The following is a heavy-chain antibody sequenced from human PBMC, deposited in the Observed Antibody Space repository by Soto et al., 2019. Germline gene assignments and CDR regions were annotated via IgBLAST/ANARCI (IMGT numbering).Heavy chain of an antibody. J-gene: IGHJ3*02. CDR3: ARMCSHSNCLRDAFAI. Sequence: ASVKVSCKAAGYSFTGFYLHWLRQAPGQGLEWMGWINPNSGDTKYAQNFQGWVTMTRDTSINTAYMELSRLTSDDTAVYYCARMCSHSNCLRDAFAIWGQGTMVTVSS. V-gene: IGHV1-2*04. CDR1: GYSFTGFY. CDR2: INPNSGDT. D-gene: IGHD1-1*01.